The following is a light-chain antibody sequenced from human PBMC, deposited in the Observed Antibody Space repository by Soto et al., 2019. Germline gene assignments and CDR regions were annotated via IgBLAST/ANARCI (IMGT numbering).Light chain of an antibody. J-gene: IGLJ1*01. CDR2: EGS. Sequence: QSALTQPASVSGSPGQSITISCTGTSNDVGSYNLVSWYQHHPGKAPKLMIFEGSKRPSGVSNRFSGSKSGNTASLTISGLQAEDEADFYCSSYAGRNYYVFGTGTKVTVL. CDR3: SSYAGRNYYV. CDR1: SNDVGSYNL. V-gene: IGLV2-23*01.